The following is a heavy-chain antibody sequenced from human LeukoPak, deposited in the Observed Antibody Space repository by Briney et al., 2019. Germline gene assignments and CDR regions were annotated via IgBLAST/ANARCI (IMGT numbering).Heavy chain of an antibody. CDR3: ARIVYSSSIDY. V-gene: IGHV4-39*07. Sequence: ASETLSLTCTVSGGSISSSSYYWGWIRQPPGKGLECIGSIYYSGRTYYNPSLKSRVTISVDTSKNQFSLKLSSVTAADTAVYYCARIVYSSSIDYWGQGTLVIVSS. D-gene: IGHD6-6*01. CDR2: IYYSGRT. CDR1: GGSISSSSYY. J-gene: IGHJ4*02.